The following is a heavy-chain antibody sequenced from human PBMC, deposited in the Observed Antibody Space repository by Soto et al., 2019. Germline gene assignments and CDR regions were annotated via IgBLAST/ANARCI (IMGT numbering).Heavy chain of an antibody. D-gene: IGHD3-16*01. CDR3: ARVPSPFDFYYAMDV. J-gene: IGHJ6*02. CDR1: GGSISSYY. Sequence: SETLSLTCTVSGGSISSYYWSWIRQPPGKGLEWIGYIYYSGSTNYNPSLKSRVTISVDTSKNQFSLKLSSVTAADTAGYYCARVPSPFDFYYAMDVWGQGTTVTVSS. CDR2: IYYSGST. V-gene: IGHV4-59*01.